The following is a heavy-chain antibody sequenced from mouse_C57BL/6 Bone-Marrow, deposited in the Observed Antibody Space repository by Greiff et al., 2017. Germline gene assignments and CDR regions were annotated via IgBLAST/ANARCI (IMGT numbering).Heavy chain of an antibody. CDR2: IYPGSGNT. V-gene: IGHV1-76*01. J-gene: IGHJ3*01. Sequence: QVQLQQSGAELVRPGASVKLSCKASGYTFTDYYINWVKQRPGQGLEWIARIYPGSGNTYYNEKFKGKATLTAEKSSSTAYMQLSSLTSEDSAVYFCAKERSVGAWFAYWGQGTLVTVSA. CDR3: AKERSVGAWFAY. CDR1: GYTFTDYY. D-gene: IGHD1-3*01.